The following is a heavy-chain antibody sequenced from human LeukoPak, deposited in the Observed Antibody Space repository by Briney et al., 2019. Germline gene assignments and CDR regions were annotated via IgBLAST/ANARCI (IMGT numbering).Heavy chain of an antibody. D-gene: IGHD5-18*01. Sequence: GGSLRLSCAASGFTLSTYSMNWVRQAPGKGLEWISYISHGSTRIFYADSVEGRFTVSRDDAKNALSLQMNSLRVEDTAVYYCTRDPGYSSAMDSWGQGILVTVSS. V-gene: IGHV3-48*01. J-gene: IGHJ4*02. CDR1: GFTLSTYS. CDR2: ISHGSTRI. CDR3: TRDPGYSSAMDS.